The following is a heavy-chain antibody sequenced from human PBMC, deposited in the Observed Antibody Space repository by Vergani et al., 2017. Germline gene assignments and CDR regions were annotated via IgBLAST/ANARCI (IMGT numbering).Heavy chain of an antibody. CDR3: ERDRGDDYGDYDAGYYYYYYMDV. Sequence: QVQLQESGPGLVKPSETLSLTCTVSGGSISSYYWSWIRQPPGKGLECIGDIYYSGSTNYNPSLKSRVTISVATSKNQFSLKLSSVTAADTAVYYCERDRGDDYGDYDAGYYYYYYMDVWGKGTTVTGSS. V-gene: IGHV4-59*01. J-gene: IGHJ6*03. CDR2: IYYSGST. D-gene: IGHD4-17*01. CDR1: GGSISSYY.